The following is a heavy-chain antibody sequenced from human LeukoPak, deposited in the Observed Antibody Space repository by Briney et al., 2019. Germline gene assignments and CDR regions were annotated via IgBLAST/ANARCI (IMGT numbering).Heavy chain of an antibody. CDR3: ARFYYGSGSYNAWFDP. V-gene: IGHV1-24*01. CDR1: GYTLTELS. J-gene: IGHJ5*02. Sequence: ASVKVSCKVSGYTLTELSMHWVRQAPGKGLEWMGGFDPEDGETIYGQKFQGRVTMTEDTSTDTAYMELSSLRSEDTAVYYCARFYYGSGSYNAWFDPWGQGTLVTVSS. D-gene: IGHD3-10*01. CDR2: FDPEDGET.